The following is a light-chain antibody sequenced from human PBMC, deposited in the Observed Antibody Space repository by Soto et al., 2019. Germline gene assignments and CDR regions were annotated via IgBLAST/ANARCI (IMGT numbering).Light chain of an antibody. CDR2: KVS. V-gene: IGKV2-30*01. CDR3: MQGTHWPPYT. J-gene: IGKJ2*01. Sequence: DVVMTQSPLSLPVTLGQPASISCRSSQSLAYSDGNTYLNWFQQRPGQSPRRLIYKVSNRDSGVPDRFIGSGSGTDFNLKISRVEAEDVGVYYCMQGTHWPPYTFGQGTKLEIK. CDR1: QSLAYSDGNTY.